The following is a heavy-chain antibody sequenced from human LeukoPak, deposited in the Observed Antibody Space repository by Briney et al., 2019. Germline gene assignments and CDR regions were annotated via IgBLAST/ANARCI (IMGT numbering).Heavy chain of an antibody. Sequence: GGSLRLSCAASGFTFSSYAMSWVRQAPGKGLEWVANIKQDGSEKYYADSVKGRFTISRDNAKNSLYLQMNSLRAEDTAVYYCARDSKVDPSYSSSWYPFFYYYGMDVWGQGTTVTVSS. CDR1: GFTFSSYA. J-gene: IGHJ6*02. CDR2: IKQDGSEK. V-gene: IGHV3-7*01. D-gene: IGHD6-13*01. CDR3: ARDSKVDPSYSSSWYPFFYYYGMDV.